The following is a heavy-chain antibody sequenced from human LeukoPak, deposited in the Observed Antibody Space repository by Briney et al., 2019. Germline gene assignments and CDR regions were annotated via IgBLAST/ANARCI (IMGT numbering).Heavy chain of an antibody. CDR3: VKDVRHDSRGKYFDY. J-gene: IGHJ4*02. CDR2: VSWNGGDI. Sequence: GGSLRLSCAASGFTFSSYAMHWVRQAPGKGLEWVSGVSWNGGDIFYADSAKGRFTMSRDNAKSSLYLQMNSLRTEDTALYYCVKDVRHDSRGKYFDYWGQGTLVTVSS. CDR1: GFTFSSYA. V-gene: IGHV3-9*01. D-gene: IGHD3-22*01.